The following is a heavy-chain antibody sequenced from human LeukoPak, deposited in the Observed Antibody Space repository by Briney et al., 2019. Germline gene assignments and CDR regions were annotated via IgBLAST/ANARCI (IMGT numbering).Heavy chain of an antibody. J-gene: IGHJ4*02. D-gene: IGHD2-2*01. CDR1: GFTFSSYA. CDR3: AKGVTASCYAALNS. CDR2: ISGNGDST. Sequence: GGSLRLSCAASGFTFSSYAMSWVRPAPGKGVEWVSVISGNGDSTFYADSVKGRFTISRDNSKHTLFLQMNSLRAEDTAVYYCAKGVTASCYAALNSWGRGTLVTVSS. V-gene: IGHV3-23*01.